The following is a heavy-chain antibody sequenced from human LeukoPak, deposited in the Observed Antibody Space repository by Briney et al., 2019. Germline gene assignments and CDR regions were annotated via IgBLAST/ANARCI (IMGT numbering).Heavy chain of an antibody. CDR1: GGSISSGSYY. V-gene: IGHV4-61*02. CDR3: AMGAAAVAEVY. J-gene: IGHJ4*02. D-gene: IGHD6-19*01. Sequence: PSETLSLTCTVSGGSISSGSYYWSWIRQPAGKGLEWIGRIYTSGSTNYNPSLKSRVPISVDTSKNQFSLKLSSVTAADTAVYYCAMGAAAVAEVYWGQGTLVTVSS. CDR2: IYTSGST.